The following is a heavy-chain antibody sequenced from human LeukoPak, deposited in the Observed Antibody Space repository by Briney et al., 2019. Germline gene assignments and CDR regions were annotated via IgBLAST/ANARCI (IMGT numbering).Heavy chain of an antibody. V-gene: IGHV3-23*01. CDR2: ISGSGGST. CDR1: GFTFSSYA. Sequence: GSLRLSCAASGFTFSSYAMSWVRQAPGKGLEWVSAISGSGGSTYYADSVKGRFTISRDNSKNTLYLQMNSLRAEDTAVYYCAKEGGLLWFGELLYHGFDYWGQGTLVTVSS. CDR3: AKEGGLLWFGELLYHGFDY. J-gene: IGHJ4*02. D-gene: IGHD3-10*01.